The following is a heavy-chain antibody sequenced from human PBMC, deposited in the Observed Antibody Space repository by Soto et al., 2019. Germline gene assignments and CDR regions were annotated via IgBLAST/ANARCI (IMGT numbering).Heavy chain of an antibody. CDR2: ILVDGRT. Sequence: PGGSLRLSCAASGFTCSSYDMSWVRQAPGKGLEWVSTILVDGRTFYVDSVKGRFTISRDNSKNTVYLQMNSLTAGDTALYYCAKATATGGGAFDICGQGTMVTVSS. J-gene: IGHJ3*02. CDR3: AKATATGGGAFDI. V-gene: IGHV3-23*01. D-gene: IGHD2-8*02. CDR1: GFTCSSYD.